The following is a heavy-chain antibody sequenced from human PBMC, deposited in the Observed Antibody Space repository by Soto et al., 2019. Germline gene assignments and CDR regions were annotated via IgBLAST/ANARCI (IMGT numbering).Heavy chain of an antibody. Sequence: QVQLVQSGAEVKKPGASVKVSCKASGYTFTSCDINWVRQVTGQGLEWMGWMNPNSGNTGYAQIFQGRVTMTRNTSISTAYMELISLRSEDTAVYYCARGGGEAGWRRVASWGQGTGVTVSS. J-gene: IGHJ4*02. D-gene: IGHD3-16*01. CDR1: GYTFTSCD. V-gene: IGHV1-8*01. CDR3: ARGGGEAGWRRVAS. CDR2: MNPNSGNT.